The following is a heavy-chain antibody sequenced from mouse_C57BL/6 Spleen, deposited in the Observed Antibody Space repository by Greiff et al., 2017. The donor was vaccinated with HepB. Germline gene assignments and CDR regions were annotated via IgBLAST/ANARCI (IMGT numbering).Heavy chain of an antibody. Sequence: VQLQQPGAELVRPGSSVKLSCKASGYTFTSYWMHWVKQRPIQGLEWIGNIDPSDSETHYNQKFKDKATLTVDKSSSTAYMQLSSLTSEDSAVYYCARGDGYFPGFDYWGQGTTLTVSS. CDR3: ARGDGYFPGFDY. J-gene: IGHJ2*01. V-gene: IGHV1-52*01. D-gene: IGHD2-3*01. CDR2: IDPSDSET. CDR1: GYTFTSYW.